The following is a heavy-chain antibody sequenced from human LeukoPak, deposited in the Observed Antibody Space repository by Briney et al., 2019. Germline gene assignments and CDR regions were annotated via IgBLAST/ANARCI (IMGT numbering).Heavy chain of an antibody. Sequence: GGSLRLSCAASGFTFSSYEMNWVRQAPGKGLEWVSYISSSGSTIYYADSVKGRFTISRDNAKNSLYLQMNSLGAEDTAVYYCARDGFDLIFDYWGQGTLVTVSS. J-gene: IGHJ4*02. V-gene: IGHV3-48*03. CDR3: ARDGFDLIFDY. CDR1: GFTFSSYE. CDR2: ISSSGSTI.